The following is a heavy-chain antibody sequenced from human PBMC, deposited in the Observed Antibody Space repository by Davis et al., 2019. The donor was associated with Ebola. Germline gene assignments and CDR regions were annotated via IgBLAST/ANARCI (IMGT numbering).Heavy chain of an antibody. CDR3: ARAGGSTTLTAPSMDV. V-gene: IGHV3-43*01. CDR1: GFTFDDYT. CDR2: ISWDGGST. Sequence: GGSLRLSCAASGFTFDDYTMHWVRQAPGKGLEWVSLISWDGGSTYYADSVKGRFTISRDNAKNSLYLQMNSLRAEDTALYYCARAGGSTTLTAPSMDVWGQGTTVTVSS. J-gene: IGHJ6*02. D-gene: IGHD2/OR15-2a*01.